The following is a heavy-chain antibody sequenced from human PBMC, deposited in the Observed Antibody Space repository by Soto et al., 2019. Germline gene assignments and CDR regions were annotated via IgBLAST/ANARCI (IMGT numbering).Heavy chain of an antibody. Sequence: SYSLSLTCAVYGGSVRGYHGRWIRKPPGKGLEWIGDINQSGSTNYNPSLKSRVTISLDTSKNHFSLRLNSLTAADTAVYYCARGECSGGNCYFFDLWGQGTMVTVSS. J-gene: IGHJ3*01. D-gene: IGHD2-15*01. CDR1: GGSVRGYH. V-gene: IGHV4-34*01. CDR3: ARGECSGGNCYFFDL. CDR2: INQSGST.